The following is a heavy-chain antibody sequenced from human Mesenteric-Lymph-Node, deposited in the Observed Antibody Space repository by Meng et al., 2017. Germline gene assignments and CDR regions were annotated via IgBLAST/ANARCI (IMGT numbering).Heavy chain of an antibody. CDR2: IWYDGSNK. CDR3: ARDSPYGSGSYDAFDI. J-gene: IGHJ3*02. V-gene: IGHV3-33*01. CDR1: GFTFSSYG. Sequence: GESLKISCAASGFTFSSYGMHWVRQAPGKGLEWVAVIWYDGSNKYYADSVKGRFTISRDNSKNTLYLQMNSLRAEDTAVYYCARDSPYGSGSYDAFDIWGQGTMVTVSS. D-gene: IGHD3-10*01.